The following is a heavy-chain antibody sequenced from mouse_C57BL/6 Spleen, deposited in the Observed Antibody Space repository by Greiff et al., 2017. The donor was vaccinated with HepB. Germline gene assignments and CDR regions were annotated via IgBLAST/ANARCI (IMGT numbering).Heavy chain of an antibody. CDR1: GYTFTSYW. D-gene: IGHD2-4*01. J-gene: IGHJ3*01. Sequence: QVQLQHPGAELVKPGASVKLSCKASGYTFTSYWMHWVKQRPGQGLEWIGMIHPKSGSTNYNEKFKSKATLTVDKSSSTAYMQLSSLTSEDSAVYYCARGPYDYPLAYWGQGTLVTVSA. V-gene: IGHV1-64*01. CDR3: ARGPYDYPLAY. CDR2: IHPKSGST.